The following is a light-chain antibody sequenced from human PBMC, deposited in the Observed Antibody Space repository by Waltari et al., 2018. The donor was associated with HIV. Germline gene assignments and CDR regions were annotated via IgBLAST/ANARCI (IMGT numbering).Light chain of an antibody. V-gene: IGLV1-40*01. Sequence: QSVLTQPPSVSGAPGQRVTIPCTGTSSNIAAANHLHWYHQLPGTAPTPLIYGNSNRPSGVPDRFSGSKSGTSASLAITGLQAEDEADYHCQSHDSSLSGYVFGTGTKVTVL. CDR3: QSHDSSLSGYV. CDR2: GNS. J-gene: IGLJ1*01. CDR1: SSNIAAANH.